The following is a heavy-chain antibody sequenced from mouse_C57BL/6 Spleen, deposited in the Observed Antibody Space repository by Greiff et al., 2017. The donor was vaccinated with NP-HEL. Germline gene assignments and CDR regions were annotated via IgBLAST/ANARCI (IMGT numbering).Heavy chain of an antibody. Sequence: EVKLVESGGGLVKPGGSLKLSCAASGFTFSDYGMHWVRQAPEKGLEWVAYISSGSSTIYYADTVKGRFTISRDNAKNTLFLQMTSLRSEDTAMYYCARHTYYGPMDYWGQGTSVTVSS. J-gene: IGHJ4*01. D-gene: IGHD2-10*01. CDR2: ISSGSSTI. CDR1: GFTFSDYG. V-gene: IGHV5-17*01. CDR3: ARHTYYGPMDY.